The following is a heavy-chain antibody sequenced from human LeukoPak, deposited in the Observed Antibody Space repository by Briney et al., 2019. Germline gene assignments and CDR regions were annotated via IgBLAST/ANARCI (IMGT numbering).Heavy chain of an antibody. J-gene: IGHJ6*03. Sequence: GGSLRLSCAASGFTFSSYGMHWVRQAPGKGLEWVAFIRYDGSNKYYADSVKGRFTISRDNSKNTLYLQMNSPRAEDTAVYYCAKGGGYEAQYYYYYLDVWGKGTTVTISS. D-gene: IGHD5-12*01. CDR3: AKGGGYEAQYYYYYLDV. V-gene: IGHV3-30*02. CDR1: GFTFSSYG. CDR2: IRYDGSNK.